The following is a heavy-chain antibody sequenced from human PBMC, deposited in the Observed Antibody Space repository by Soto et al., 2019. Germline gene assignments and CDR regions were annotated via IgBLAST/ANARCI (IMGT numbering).Heavy chain of an antibody. D-gene: IGHD2-15*01. CDR3: ARLREAAAIDY. J-gene: IGHJ4*02. Sequence: PGGSLRLSCAASGFTVSSNYMSWVRQAPGKGLEWVSLIYSGGSTDYAGSVKGRFTVSRDNSKNTLYLQMNSLRAEDTAVYYCARLREAAAIDYWGQGTLVTVSS. CDR1: GFTVSSNY. V-gene: IGHV3-53*01. CDR2: IYSGGST.